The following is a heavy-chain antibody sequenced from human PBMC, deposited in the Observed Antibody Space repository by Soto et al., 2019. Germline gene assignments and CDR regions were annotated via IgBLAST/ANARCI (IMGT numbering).Heavy chain of an antibody. Sequence: PSETLSLTCTVSGGSISSGGYYWSWIRQHPGKGLEWIGYIYYSGSTYYNPSLKSRVTISVDTSKNQFSLKLSSVTAADTAVYYCARDSEPRGHPTWVPFDYWGQGTLVTVSS. CDR2: IYYSGST. V-gene: IGHV4-31*03. J-gene: IGHJ4*02. CDR3: ARDSEPRGHPTWVPFDY. D-gene: IGHD1-26*01. CDR1: GGSISSGGYY.